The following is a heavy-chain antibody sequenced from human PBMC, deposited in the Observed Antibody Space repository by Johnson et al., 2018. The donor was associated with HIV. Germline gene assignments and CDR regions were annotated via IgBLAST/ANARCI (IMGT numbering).Heavy chain of an antibody. CDR1: GFTFSSYD. V-gene: IGHV3-13*01. J-gene: IGHJ3*02. CDR2: IGTAGDT. Sequence: VQLVESGGGLVQPGGSLRLSCAASGFTFSSYDMHWVRQATGKGLELVSAIGTAGDTYYPGSVTGRFTISRDNAKNSLYLQMNSLRAEDTAVYYCATFGGGSFHAFDIWGQGTMVTVSS. D-gene: IGHD1-26*01. CDR3: ATFGGGSFHAFDI.